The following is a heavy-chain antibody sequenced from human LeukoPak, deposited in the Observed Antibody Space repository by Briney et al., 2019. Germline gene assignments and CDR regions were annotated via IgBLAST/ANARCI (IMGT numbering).Heavy chain of an antibody. D-gene: IGHD6-6*01. V-gene: IGHV4-34*01. CDR3: ARGFSPEYRSSLAY. J-gene: IGHJ4*02. CDR1: GGSFSGYY. CDR2: INHSGSI. Sequence: SETLSLTCAVYGGSFSGYYWSWIRQPPGKGLEWIGEINHSGSINYNPSLKSRVTISVDTSKNQFSLKLSSVTSADTAVYYRARGFSPEYRSSLAYWGLGTLVTVSS.